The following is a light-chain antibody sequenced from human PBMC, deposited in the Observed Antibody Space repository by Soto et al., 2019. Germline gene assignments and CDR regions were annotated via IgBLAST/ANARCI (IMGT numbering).Light chain of an antibody. V-gene: IGKV3D-15*03. CDR2: SSS. CDR1: QSVSSN. CDR3: QQTFSTQIS. J-gene: IGKJ4*02. Sequence: EIVMTQSPATLSVSPGERATLSCRASQSVSSNLAWYQQKPGQAPRLLIYSSSILHSAASSRLSGGGSGTDFTLTISDLQPEDFATYYCQQTFSTQISFGRGTKVDI.